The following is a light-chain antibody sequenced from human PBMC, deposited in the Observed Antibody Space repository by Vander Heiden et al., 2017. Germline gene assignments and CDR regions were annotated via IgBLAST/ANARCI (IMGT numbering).Light chain of an antibody. CDR2: DAS. CDR1: QSFSRW. V-gene: IGKV1-5*01. J-gene: IGKJ1*01. CDR3: QKYNSYWT. Sequence: DIQMTQSPSTLSALVGDRVTITCRPSQSFSRWFAWHLQKPGNAPKLLVEDASSLERGVPSRFSGSGAGREFTLTISSLQPDDFATYCCQKYNSYWTFGQGTKVEIK.